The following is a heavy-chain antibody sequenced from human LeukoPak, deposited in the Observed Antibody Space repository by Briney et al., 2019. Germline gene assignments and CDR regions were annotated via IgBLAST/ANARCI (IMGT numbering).Heavy chain of an antibody. J-gene: IGHJ4*02. D-gene: IGHD3-22*01. CDR2: INHSGST. CDR3: ATQPNEDSSGYPSLGFDY. V-gene: IGHV4-34*01. Sequence: SETLSLTCAVYGGSFSSYYWSWIRQPPGKGLEWIGEINHSGSTNYNPSLKSRVTISVDTSKNQFSLKLSSVTAADTAVYYCATQPNEDSSGYPSLGFDYWGQGTLVTVSS. CDR1: GGSFSSYY.